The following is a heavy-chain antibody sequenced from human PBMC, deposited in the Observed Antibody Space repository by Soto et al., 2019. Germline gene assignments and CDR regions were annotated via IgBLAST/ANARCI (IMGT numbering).Heavy chain of an antibody. CDR3: TRLGIAAAGTDY. J-gene: IGHJ4*02. D-gene: IGHD6-13*01. CDR2: IRSKAKSYAT. Sequence: GGSLRLSCAASGFTFSGSAMHWVRQASGKGLEWVGRIRSKAKSYATVYAASVKGRFTISRDDSKNTAYLQMNSLKTEDTAVYYCTRLGIAAAGTDYWGQGTLVTVSS. CDR1: GFTFSGSA. V-gene: IGHV3-73*01.